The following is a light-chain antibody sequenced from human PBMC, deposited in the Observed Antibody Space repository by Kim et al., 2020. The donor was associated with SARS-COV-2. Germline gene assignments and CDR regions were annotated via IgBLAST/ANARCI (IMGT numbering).Light chain of an antibody. J-gene: IGKJ1*01. CDR1: QSVLYSSNNKNY. V-gene: IGKV4-1*01. Sequence: DIVMTQSPDSLAVSLGERATINCKSSQSVLYSSNNKNYLAWYQQKPGQPPKLLIYWASTRESGVPDRFSGSGSGTDFTLTISSLQAEDMAVYYCQQYYDIQWTFGQGTKVDIK. CDR2: WAS. CDR3: QQYYDIQWT.